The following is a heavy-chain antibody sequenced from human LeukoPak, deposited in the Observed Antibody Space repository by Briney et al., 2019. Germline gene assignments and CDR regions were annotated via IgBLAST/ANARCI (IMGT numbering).Heavy chain of an antibody. J-gene: IGHJ4*02. Sequence: NSSETLSLTCTVSGGSISGSYWSWIRQPPGKGLEWIGYIYTSGTTNYTPSLKSRFTISVDTSKNQFSLKLSSVTAADTAVYYCARHSSALYSGADYWGQGTLVTVSS. CDR1: GGSISGSY. CDR2: IYTSGTT. CDR3: ARHSSALYSGADY. D-gene: IGHD3-22*01. V-gene: IGHV4-4*09.